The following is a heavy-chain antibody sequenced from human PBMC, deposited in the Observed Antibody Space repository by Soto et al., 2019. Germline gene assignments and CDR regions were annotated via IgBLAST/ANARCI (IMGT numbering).Heavy chain of an antibody. CDR1: GGTFSSYA. D-gene: IGHD3-22*01. CDR3: ARDYDSSGYYYGNWFDP. CDR2: IIPIFGTA. J-gene: IGHJ5*02. V-gene: IGHV1-69*01. Sequence: QVQLVRSGAEVKKPGSSVKVSCKASGGTFSSYAISWVRQAPGQGLEWMGGIIPIFGTANYAQKFQGRVTITADESTSTAYMELSSLRSEDTAVYYCARDYDSSGYYYGNWFDPWGQGTLVTVSS.